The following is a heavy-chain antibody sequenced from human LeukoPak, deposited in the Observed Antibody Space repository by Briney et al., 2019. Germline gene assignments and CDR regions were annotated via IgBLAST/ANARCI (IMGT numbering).Heavy chain of an antibody. CDR1: GFTFRDSA. V-gene: IGHV3-53*01. J-gene: IGHJ4*02. CDR3: ARAETAAGSY. Sequence: PGGSLRLSCSASGFTFRDSAMTWVRQAPGRGLEWVSVIYSDGSTNYADSVKGRLTISRDNSKNTVHLQMNNLRAEDTAVYYCARAETAAGSYWGQGTLVTVSS. D-gene: IGHD6-13*01. CDR2: IYSDGST.